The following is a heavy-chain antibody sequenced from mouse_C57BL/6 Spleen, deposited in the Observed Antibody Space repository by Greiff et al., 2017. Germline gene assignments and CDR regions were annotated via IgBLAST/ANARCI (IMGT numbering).Heavy chain of an antibody. J-gene: IGHJ1*03. Sequence: QVQLQQSGAELVKPGASVKMSCKASGYTFTSYWITWVKPRPGQGLEWIGDIYPGSGSTNYNEKFKSKATLTVDTSASTAYMQLSSLTSEDSAVYYCARGRLRPWYFDVWGTGTTVTVSS. CDR3: ARGRLRPWYFDV. V-gene: IGHV1-55*01. CDR1: GYTFTSYW. D-gene: IGHD2-4*01. CDR2: IYPGSGST.